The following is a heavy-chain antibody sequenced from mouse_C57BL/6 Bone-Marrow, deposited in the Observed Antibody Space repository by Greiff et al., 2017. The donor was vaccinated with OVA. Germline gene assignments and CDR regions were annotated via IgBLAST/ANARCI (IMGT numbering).Heavy chain of an antibody. CDR2: FYPGSGSI. J-gene: IGHJ3*01. D-gene: IGHD2-3*01. Sequence: VQLQQSGAELVKPGASVKLSCKASGYTFTEYTIHWVKQRSGHGLEWIGWFYPGSGSIKYNEKFKDKATLTADKSSSTVYMELSKLTSEDSAVYLGARREEGGLDGYCGFAYWGQGTLVTVSA. CDR1: GYTFTEYT. V-gene: IGHV1-62-2*01. CDR3: ARREEGGLDGYCGFAY.